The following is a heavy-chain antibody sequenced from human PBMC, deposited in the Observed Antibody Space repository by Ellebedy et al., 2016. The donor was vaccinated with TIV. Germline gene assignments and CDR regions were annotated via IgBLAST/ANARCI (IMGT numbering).Heavy chain of an antibody. CDR3: ARGDFTSSSQY. V-gene: IGHV1-8*01. CDR1: GYTFTGFD. Sequence: ASVKVSXXASGYTFTGFDINWVRQATGQGLEWMGWMNPNSANTGYAQKFQGRLTMTRNTSISTAYMELSSLTSDDTAVYYCARGDFTSSSQYWGQGTLVIVSS. CDR2: MNPNSANT. J-gene: IGHJ4*02. D-gene: IGHD6-6*01.